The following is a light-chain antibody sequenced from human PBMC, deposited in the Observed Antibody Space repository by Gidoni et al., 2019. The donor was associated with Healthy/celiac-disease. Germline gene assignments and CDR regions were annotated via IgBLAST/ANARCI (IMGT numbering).Light chain of an antibody. Sequence: QSALTQPASVSGSPGHSITISCTGTSSDVGSYNYVSWYQQHPGKAPKLMIYDVSNRPSGVSNRFSGSKSGNTASLTISGLQAEDEADYYCSSYTSSSNWVFGGGTKLTVL. CDR3: SSYTSSSNWV. CDR2: DVS. V-gene: IGLV2-14*03. J-gene: IGLJ3*02. CDR1: SSDVGSYNY.